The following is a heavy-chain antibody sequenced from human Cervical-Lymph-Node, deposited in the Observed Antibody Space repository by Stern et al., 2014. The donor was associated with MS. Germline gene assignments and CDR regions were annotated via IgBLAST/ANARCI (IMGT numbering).Heavy chain of an antibody. D-gene: IGHD2/OR15-2a*01. V-gene: IGHV3-9*01. CDR3: AKATFYGAALDY. Sequence: QLVESGGGLVQHGRSLRLSCAASGFTFDDYAMHWVRQTPGKGLEWVSSISWNRGSMGHSESVKGRITISRDNAKNTLFMQMNGLRADDTALYCCAKATFYGAALDYWGQGTLVTVSS. CDR2: ISWNRGSM. J-gene: IGHJ4*02. CDR1: GFTFDDYA.